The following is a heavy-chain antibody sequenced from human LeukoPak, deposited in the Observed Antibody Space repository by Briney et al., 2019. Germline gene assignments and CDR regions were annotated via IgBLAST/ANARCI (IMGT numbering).Heavy chain of an antibody. J-gene: IGHJ4*02. D-gene: IGHD3-22*01. Sequence: ASVKVSCKASGYTFTGYYMHWVRQAPGQGLEWMGWINPNSGGTNYAQKFQGRVTMTRDTSISTAYMELSRMRSDDAAVYYCARSQGKTYYYDSSGYYYYFDYWGQGTLVTVSS. V-gene: IGHV1-2*02. CDR3: ARSQGKTYYYDSSGYYYYFDY. CDR2: INPNSGGT. CDR1: GYTFTGYY.